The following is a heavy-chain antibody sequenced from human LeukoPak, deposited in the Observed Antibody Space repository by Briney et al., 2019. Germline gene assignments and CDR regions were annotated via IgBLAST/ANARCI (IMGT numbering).Heavy chain of an antibody. V-gene: IGHV4-59*01. J-gene: IGHJ5*02. CDR2: IYYSGST. Sequence: PSETLSLTCTVSGGSISSYYWSRIRQPPGKGLEWIGYIYYSGSTNYNPSLKSRVTISVDTSKNQFSLKLSSVTAADTAVYYCARIVGARPYNWFDPWGQGTLVTVSS. CDR3: ARIVGARPYNWFDP. D-gene: IGHD1-26*01. CDR1: GGSISSYY.